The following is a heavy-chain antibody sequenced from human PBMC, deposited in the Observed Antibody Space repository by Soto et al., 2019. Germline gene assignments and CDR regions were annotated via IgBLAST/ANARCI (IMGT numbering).Heavy chain of an antibody. J-gene: IGHJ6*02. Sequence: ASVKVSCKAFGFIFNNYAISWVRQAPGQGLEWMGWISANRGNTNYAQKFQGRVTITRATSASTAYMELSSLRSEDTAVYYCARDEGVSYYYYGMDVWGQGTTVTVSS. CDR1: GFIFNNYA. CDR2: ISANRGNT. V-gene: IGHV1-18*04. CDR3: ARDEGVSYYYYGMDV. D-gene: IGHD3-16*01.